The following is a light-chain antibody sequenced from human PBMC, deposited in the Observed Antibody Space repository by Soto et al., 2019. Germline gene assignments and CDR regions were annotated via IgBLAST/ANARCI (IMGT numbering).Light chain of an antibody. V-gene: IGKV1-33*01. CDR3: QHYDNTPLT. J-gene: IGKJ4*01. CDR1: QDISNY. Sequence: IQMTQSPSSLSASVGDRVTITCQASQDISNYLNWYQQKPGKAPKLLIYDASNLETGVPSRFSGSGSATDFTFTISSLQPEDIATYYCQHYDNTPLTFGGGTKVDIK. CDR2: DAS.